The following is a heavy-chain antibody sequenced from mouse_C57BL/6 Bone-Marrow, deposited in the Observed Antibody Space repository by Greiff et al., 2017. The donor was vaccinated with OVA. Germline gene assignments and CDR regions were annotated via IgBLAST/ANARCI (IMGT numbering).Heavy chain of an antibody. J-gene: IGHJ3*01. V-gene: IGHV2-6*01. D-gene: IGHD2-4*01. CDR1: GFSLTSYG. CDR3: GGRGLGFAY. Sequence: QVQLKESGPGLVAPSQSLSITCTVSGFSLTSYGVDWVRQSPGKGLEWLGVIWGVGSTNYNSALKSSLSISKDNSKCQVFFNMHSLHTDDAAMYCDGGRGLGFAYWGQGTLVTVSA. CDR2: IWGVGST.